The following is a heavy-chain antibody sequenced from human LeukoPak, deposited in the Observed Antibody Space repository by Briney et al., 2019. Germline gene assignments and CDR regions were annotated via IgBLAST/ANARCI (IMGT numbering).Heavy chain of an antibody. CDR3: CGVRVRIAAAGTCWFDP. CDR2: INPNSGGT. Sequence: ASVKVSCKASGYTFTGYYMHWVRHAPGQGLEWMGWINPNSGGTNYAQKFQGMVTMTRDTAISPDNLELSMLRSGNTAVYACCGVRVRIAAAGTCWFDPWGQGNLVTVSS. V-gene: IGHV1-2*02. CDR1: GYTFTGYY. J-gene: IGHJ5*02. D-gene: IGHD6-13*01.